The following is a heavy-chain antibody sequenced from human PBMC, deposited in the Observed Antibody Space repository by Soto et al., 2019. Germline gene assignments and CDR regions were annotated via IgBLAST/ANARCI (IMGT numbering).Heavy chain of an antibody. V-gene: IGHV4-30-4*01. CDR1: GGSLNSGDYY. J-gene: IGHJ4*02. Sequence: QVRLHESGPGLAKPSQTLSLTCTVSGGSLNSGDYYWSWVRQSSGKGLEWIGYIAYSGNTFYNPSLKSRVTMSLDTSNKQFSLTLRSVTAADTAVYYCAREIGLPSYFDSWGQGMQVTVSS. CDR3: AREIGLPSYFDS. CDR2: IAYSGNT.